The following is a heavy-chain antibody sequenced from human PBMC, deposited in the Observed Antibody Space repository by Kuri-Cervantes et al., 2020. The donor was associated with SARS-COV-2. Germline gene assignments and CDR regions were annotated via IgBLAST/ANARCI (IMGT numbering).Heavy chain of an antibody. Sequence: GGSLRLSCAASGFTFSSHQMNWVRQAPGKGLEWVSAISGSGGSTYYADSVKGRFTISRDNSKNTLYLQMNSLRAEDTAVYYCAKDWPLVVVNYLFDYWGQGTLVTVSS. J-gene: IGHJ4*02. CDR3: AKDWPLVVVNYLFDY. D-gene: IGHD3-22*01. CDR2: ISGSGGST. V-gene: IGHV3-23*01. CDR1: GFTFSSHQ.